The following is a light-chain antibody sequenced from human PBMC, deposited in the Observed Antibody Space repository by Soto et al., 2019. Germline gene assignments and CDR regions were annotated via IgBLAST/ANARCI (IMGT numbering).Light chain of an antibody. V-gene: IGKV4-1*01. CDR1: QSVLYSLNNRNH. CDR2: WAS. J-gene: IGKJ4*01. Sequence: DILMTQSPDSLAVSLGERATLNCKSSQSVLYSLNNRNHLAWYQKKPGQPPRLLVYWASTRESGVPDRFSGSGSGTDFSLTISSLQAEDVAVYYCQQYYRSPLSFGGGTRVEIK. CDR3: QQYYRSPLS.